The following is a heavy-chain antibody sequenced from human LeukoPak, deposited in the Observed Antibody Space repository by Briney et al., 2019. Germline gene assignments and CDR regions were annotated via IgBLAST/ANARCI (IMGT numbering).Heavy chain of an antibody. D-gene: IGHD3-3*01. CDR2: IYYSGST. J-gene: IGHJ4*02. CDR3: ARQMVFGVATPFDY. V-gene: IGHV4-59*01. CDR1: GGSISSYY. Sequence: SETLSLTCTVSGGSISSYYWSWIRQPPGKGLEWIGYIYYSGSTNYNPSLKSRVTISVDTSKNQISLKLSSVTAADTAVYYCARQMVFGVATPFDYWGQGTLVTVSS.